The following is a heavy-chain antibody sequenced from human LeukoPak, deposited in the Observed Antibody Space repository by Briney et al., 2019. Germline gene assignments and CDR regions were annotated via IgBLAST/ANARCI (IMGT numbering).Heavy chain of an antibody. J-gene: IGHJ3*02. D-gene: IGHD3-3*01. CDR2: IYYSGST. CDR1: GGSLSNYY. CDR3: ARDLGYYDFWSGSRGDAFDI. V-gene: IGHV4-59*01. Sequence: KPSETLSLPCTVSGGSLSNYYWSWLRQPPGKGLEWLGYIYYSGSTNYNPSLKSRVTISIDTSKNQFSLKLTSVTAADTAVYYCARDLGYYDFWSGSRGDAFDIWGQGTMVTVSS.